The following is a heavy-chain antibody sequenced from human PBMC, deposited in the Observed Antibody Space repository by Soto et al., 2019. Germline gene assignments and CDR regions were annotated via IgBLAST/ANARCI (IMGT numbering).Heavy chain of an antibody. CDR3: ARSSQSTVTTCDY. Sequence: QVQLQESGPGLVKPSQTLSLTCTVSGGSISSGGYYWSWIRQHPGKGLEWIGYIYYSGSTYYNPYLKSRVTRSVDTSKNQFSLQLSSVTAADTAVYYCARSSQSTVTTCDYWGQGTLVTVSS. J-gene: IGHJ4*02. D-gene: IGHD4-17*01. CDR2: IYYSGST. V-gene: IGHV4-31*03. CDR1: GGSISSGGYY.